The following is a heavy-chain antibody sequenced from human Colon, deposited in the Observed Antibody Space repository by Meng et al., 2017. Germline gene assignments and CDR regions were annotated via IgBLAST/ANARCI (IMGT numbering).Heavy chain of an antibody. V-gene: IGHV4-61*08. J-gene: IGHJ5*02. Sequence: QAQPAESGPGLVRPSETLSLPCSVSGGSVSSGDYYWSWIRQPPGKGLEWLGYVYYTGNTNYNPSLKNRVTISLDTSNNQFSLKLTSMTAADAAIYYCARVNGDFDEAWFDPWGQGTLVTVSS. CDR1: GGSVSSGDYY. CDR2: VYYTGNT. CDR3: ARVNGDFDEAWFDP. D-gene: IGHD2-21*02.